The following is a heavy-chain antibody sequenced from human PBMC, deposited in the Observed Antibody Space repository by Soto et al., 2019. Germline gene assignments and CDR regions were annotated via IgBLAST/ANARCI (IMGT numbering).Heavy chain of an antibody. CDR1: GGSISSSSYY. V-gene: IGHV4-39*01. Sequence: QLQLQESGPGLVKPSETLSLTCTVSGGSISSSSYYWGWIRQPPGKRLEWIGNIYYSGSTYNNPSLKSRVTSSVDTSKNQFSLKLTSVTAADTAIYYCARVNVIVLELPAGRNNWFDPWGQGTLVTVSS. J-gene: IGHJ5*02. CDR3: ARVNVIVLELPAGRNNWFDP. D-gene: IGHD1-7*01. CDR2: IYYSGST.